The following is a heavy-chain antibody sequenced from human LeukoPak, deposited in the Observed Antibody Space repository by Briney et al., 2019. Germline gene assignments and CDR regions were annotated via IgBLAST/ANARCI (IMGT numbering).Heavy chain of an antibody. Sequence: GGSLRLSCAASGFTFSSYEMNWVRQAPGKGLEWVSLISWDGGKTSYADPVKGRFTISRDNSKNPLYLQMNSLRAEDTAVYYCARGKTGSYYSRSYYMDVWGKGTTVTISS. J-gene: IGHJ6*03. CDR1: GFTFSSYE. CDR2: ISWDGGKT. D-gene: IGHD3-10*01. V-gene: IGHV3-43D*04. CDR3: ARGKTGSYYSRSYYMDV.